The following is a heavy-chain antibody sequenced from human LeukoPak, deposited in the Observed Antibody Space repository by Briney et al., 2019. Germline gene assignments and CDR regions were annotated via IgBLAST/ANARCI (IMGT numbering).Heavy chain of an antibody. CDR3: TKDPGFYSSGWDGNY. V-gene: IGHV3-53*01. J-gene: IGHJ4*02. CDR1: GFTVSSNY. Sequence: PGGSLRLSCAASGFTVSSNYMSWVRQAPGKGLEWVPVIYSGGSTYYADSVKGRLIISRYNSKNTVYLQMNTLGAEDTAVYYCTKDPGFYSSGWDGNYWGQGTQVIVSS. CDR2: IYSGGST. D-gene: IGHD6-19*01.